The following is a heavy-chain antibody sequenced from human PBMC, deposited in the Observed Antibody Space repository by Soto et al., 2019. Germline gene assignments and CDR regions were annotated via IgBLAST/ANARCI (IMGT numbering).Heavy chain of an antibody. CDR3: ARGVGSNCTNGVCYTTDFDY. D-gene: IGHD2-8*01. CDR2: ISSSSSYI. V-gene: IGHV3-21*01. CDR1: GFTFSSYS. J-gene: IGHJ4*02. Sequence: EVQLVESGGGLVKPGGSLRLSCAASGFTFSSYSMNWVRQAPGKGLEWVSSISSSSSYIYYADSVKGRFTISRDNAKNSLYLQMNSLRAEDTAVYYCARGVGSNCTNGVCYTTDFDYWGQGTLVTVSS.